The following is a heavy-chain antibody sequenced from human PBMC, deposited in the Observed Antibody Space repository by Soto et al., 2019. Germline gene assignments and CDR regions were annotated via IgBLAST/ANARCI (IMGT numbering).Heavy chain of an antibody. CDR2: ISSSSSYI. V-gene: IGHV3-21*01. CDR1: GFTFSSYS. D-gene: IGHD6-19*01. CDR3: AKEVRQSSGLLGY. Sequence: GGSLRLSCAASGFTFSSYSMNWVRQAPGKGLEWVSSISSSSSYIYYADSVKGRFTISRDNAKNSLYLQMNSLRAEDTAVYYCAKEVRQSSGLLGYWGQGTLDIVSS. J-gene: IGHJ4*02.